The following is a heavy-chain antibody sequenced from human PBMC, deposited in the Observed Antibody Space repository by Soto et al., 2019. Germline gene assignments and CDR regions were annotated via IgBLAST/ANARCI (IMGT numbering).Heavy chain of an antibody. Sequence: PGGSLRLSCEGSGFTFSRHALHWVRQAPGKGLEWVAVVSKDGSVKYWIESVKGRFTLSRDNSKNTVYLEMNSLRPEDTGVYYCVRSRSGAAADWFDLWGQGTMVTVYS. CDR3: VRSRSGAAADWFDL. CDR1: GFTFSRHA. V-gene: IGHV3-30-3*01. D-gene: IGHD3-10*01. J-gene: IGHJ5*02. CDR2: VSKDGSVK.